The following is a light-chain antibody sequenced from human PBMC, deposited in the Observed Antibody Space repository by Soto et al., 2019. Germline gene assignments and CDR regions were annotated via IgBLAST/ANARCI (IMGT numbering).Light chain of an antibody. CDR2: GAS. J-gene: IGKJ5*01. Sequence: EIVMTQSPATLSVSPGERGTLCCRASQSVSSNLAWYQQKPGQAPRLLIYGASTRATGIPARFSGSGSGTDFTLTISRLEPEDFAVYYCQQYGSSPPITFGQGTRLEIK. CDR1: QSVSSN. V-gene: IGKV3-15*01. CDR3: QQYGSSPPIT.